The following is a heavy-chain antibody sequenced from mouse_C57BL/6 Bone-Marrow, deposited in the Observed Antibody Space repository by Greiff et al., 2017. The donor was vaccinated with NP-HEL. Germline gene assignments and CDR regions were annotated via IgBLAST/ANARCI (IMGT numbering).Heavy chain of an antibody. D-gene: IGHD2-12*01. CDR3: ARSVYSPFAY. V-gene: IGHV1-81*01. CDR1: GYTFTSYG. J-gene: IGHJ3*01. CDR2: IYPRSGNT. Sequence: VMLVESGAELARPGASVKLSCKASGYTFTSYGISWVKQRTGQGLEWIGEIYPRSGNTYYNEKFKGKATLTADKSSSTAYMELRSLTSEDSAVYFCARSVYSPFAYWGQGTLVTVSA.